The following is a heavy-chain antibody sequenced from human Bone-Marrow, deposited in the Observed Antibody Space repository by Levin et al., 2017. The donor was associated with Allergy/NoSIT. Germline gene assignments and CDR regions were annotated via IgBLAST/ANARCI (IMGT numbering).Heavy chain of an antibody. CDR2: ISAYSRNT. D-gene: IGHD3-22*01. V-gene: IGHV1-18*01. J-gene: IGHJ4*02. CDR1: GYTFNNYG. CDR3: ARAPKYYYDTTFRVPFDY. Sequence: PRASVKVSCEASGYTFNNYGITWVRQAPGQGLEWMGWISAYSRNTKYAPKVQDRVTMITDASTMTAYMELRNLRSDDTAVYYCARAPKYYYDTTFRVPFDYWGQGSLVTVSS.